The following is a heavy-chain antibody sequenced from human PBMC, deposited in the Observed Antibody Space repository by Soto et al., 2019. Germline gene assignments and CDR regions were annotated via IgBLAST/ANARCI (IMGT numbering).Heavy chain of an antibody. J-gene: IGHJ5*02. CDR3: SKWSGFGDA. Sequence: VQLTESGGGLVQPGGSLRLSCAASGFTFSSYSMTWVRQAPGKGLEWVSGISDSGGNTWYADSVKGRFTISRDNSKNTLFLQTNSLRAEDTAVYFCSKWSGFGDAWGQGTLVTVSS. V-gene: IGHV3-23*01. CDR1: GFTFSSYS. D-gene: IGHD3-10*01. CDR2: ISDSGGNT.